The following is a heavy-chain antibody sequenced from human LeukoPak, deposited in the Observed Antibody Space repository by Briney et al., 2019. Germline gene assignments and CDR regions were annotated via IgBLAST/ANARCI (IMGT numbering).Heavy chain of an antibody. V-gene: IGHV1-69*05. CDR2: IIPIFGTA. CDR1: GGTFSSYA. CDR3: ATDLRGSYKYYIDY. Sequence: SVKVSCKASGGTFSSYAISWVRQAPGQGLEWMGRIIPIFGTANYAQKFQGRVTITTDESTSTAYMELSSLRSEDTAVYCCATDLRGSYKYYIDYWGQGTLVTVSS. D-gene: IGHD1-26*01. J-gene: IGHJ4*02.